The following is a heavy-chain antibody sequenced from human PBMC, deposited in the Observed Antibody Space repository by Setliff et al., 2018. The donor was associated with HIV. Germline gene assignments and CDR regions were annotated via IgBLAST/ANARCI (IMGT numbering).Heavy chain of an antibody. Sequence: PSETLSLTCTVSGDSINSGSYHWNWIRQPAGKGLEWIGRIYISGSANYNPSLKSRVTISLDTSKNQFSLKLSSVTAADTAVYYCARGRMATVLIRNWIDPWGQGSLVTVSS. J-gene: IGHJ5*02. CDR2: IYISGSA. CDR3: ARGRMATVLIRNWIDP. D-gene: IGHD4-4*01. CDR1: GDSINSGSYH. V-gene: IGHV4-61*02.